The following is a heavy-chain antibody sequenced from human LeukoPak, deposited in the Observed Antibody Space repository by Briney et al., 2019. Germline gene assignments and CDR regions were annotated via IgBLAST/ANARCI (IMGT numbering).Heavy chain of an antibody. Sequence: GGSLRLSCAASGFTFSSYGMHWVRQAPGKGLEWVAFIRYDGINKYYADSVKGRFTISRDNSKNTLYLQMNSLRAEDTALYYCAKGSSTTCPCYRDYWGQGTLVTVSS. CDR1: GFTFSSYG. CDR3: AKGSSTTCPCYRDY. J-gene: IGHJ4*02. CDR2: IRYDGINK. D-gene: IGHD2-2*01. V-gene: IGHV3-30*02.